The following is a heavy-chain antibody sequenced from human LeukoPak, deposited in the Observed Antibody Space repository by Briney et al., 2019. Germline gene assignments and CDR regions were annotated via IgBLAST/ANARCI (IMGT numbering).Heavy chain of an antibody. D-gene: IGHD6-19*01. J-gene: IGHJ3*02. CDR2: ISSNGGST. Sequence: GGSLRLSCAASGFTFSSYAMHCVRQAPGKGLEYVSAISSNGGSTYYANSVKGRFTISRDNSKSTLYLQMGSLRAEDMAVYYCARSAYSSGWYWRAFDIWGQGTMVTVSS. V-gene: IGHV3-64*01. CDR1: GFTFSSYA. CDR3: ARSAYSSGWYWRAFDI.